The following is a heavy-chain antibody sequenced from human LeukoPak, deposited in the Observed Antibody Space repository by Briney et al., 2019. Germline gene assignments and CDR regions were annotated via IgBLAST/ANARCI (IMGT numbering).Heavy chain of an antibody. CDR2: ISSNGGST. J-gene: IGHJ4*02. V-gene: IGHV3-64*01. D-gene: IGHD2-2*01. Sequence: PGGSLRLSCAASGSTFSSYAMHWVRQAPGKGLEYVSAISSNGGSTYYANSVKGRFTISRDNSKNTLYLQMGSLRAVDMAVYYCARAAHCSSTSCYGGFGDYWGQGTLVTVSS. CDR1: GSTFSSYA. CDR3: ARAAHCSSTSCYGGFGDY.